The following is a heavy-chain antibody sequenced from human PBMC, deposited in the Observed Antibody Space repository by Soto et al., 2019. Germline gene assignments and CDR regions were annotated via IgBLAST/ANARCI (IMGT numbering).Heavy chain of an antibody. CDR1: GASISSSY. J-gene: IGHJ3*01. Sequence: SETRSLTCTVSGASISSSYWSWIRQSPGKGLEWIGYVHYSGGTKDNPSLNGRVSLSIDTSKNQFSLKLSSVAAADTAVYYCARGYYDSRGQSNTFDVWGQGTMVTVSS. CDR3: ARGYYDSRGQSNTFDV. D-gene: IGHD3-22*01. V-gene: IGHV4-59*01. CDR2: VHYSGGT.